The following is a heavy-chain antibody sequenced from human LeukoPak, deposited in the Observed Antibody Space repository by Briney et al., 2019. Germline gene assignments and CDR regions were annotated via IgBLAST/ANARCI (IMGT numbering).Heavy chain of an antibody. V-gene: IGHV3-23*01. Sequence: GGSLRLSCAASGFAISSYAMSWVRRVPGKGLEWVSAITVSGGSTYYTDSVKGRFTISRDNSKNTLFLQMNSLRAEDTAVYYCAKDSGTVFAYWGQGTLVTVSS. CDR3: AKDSGTVFAY. J-gene: IGHJ4*02. CDR1: GFAISSYA. D-gene: IGHD1-1*01. CDR2: ITVSGGST.